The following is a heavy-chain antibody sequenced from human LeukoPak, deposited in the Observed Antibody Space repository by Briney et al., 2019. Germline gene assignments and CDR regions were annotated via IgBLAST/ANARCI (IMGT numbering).Heavy chain of an antibody. CDR2: ISSSSSTI. Sequence: GGSLRLSCAASGFTFSSYSMNWVRQAPGKGLEWVSYISSSSSTIYYADSVKGRFTISRDNAKNSLYLQMNSLRAEDTAVYYCARVGYGDYDRLFDYWGRGTLVTVSS. V-gene: IGHV3-48*01. J-gene: IGHJ4*02. CDR1: GFTFSSYS. D-gene: IGHD4-17*01. CDR3: ARVGYGDYDRLFDY.